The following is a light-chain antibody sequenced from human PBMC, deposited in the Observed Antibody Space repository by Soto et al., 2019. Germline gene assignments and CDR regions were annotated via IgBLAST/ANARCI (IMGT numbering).Light chain of an antibody. Sequence: EIVMTQSPATLSVSLGERATLSCRASQSVSSNLAWYQRKPGQAPRLLIYGASTRATGIPARFSGSGSGTEFILTISSLQSEDFAVYYCQQYHKWPLTFGGGTKVEI. CDR2: GAS. CDR1: QSVSSN. CDR3: QQYHKWPLT. J-gene: IGKJ4*01. V-gene: IGKV3-15*01.